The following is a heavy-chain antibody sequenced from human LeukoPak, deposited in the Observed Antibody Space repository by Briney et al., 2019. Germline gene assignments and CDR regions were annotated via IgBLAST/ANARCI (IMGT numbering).Heavy chain of an antibody. CDR3: ARGQGTVTTH. CDR2: INHSGSA. Sequence: PSETLSLTCAVSGGSFSGYYWTWIRQPPGEGLEWIGEINHSGSANYNPSLKSRVTISLDTSKNQFSLELSSVTAADTAVYYCARGQGTVTTHWGQGTLVTVSS. CDR1: GGSFSGYY. J-gene: IGHJ4*02. D-gene: IGHD4-17*01. V-gene: IGHV4-34*01.